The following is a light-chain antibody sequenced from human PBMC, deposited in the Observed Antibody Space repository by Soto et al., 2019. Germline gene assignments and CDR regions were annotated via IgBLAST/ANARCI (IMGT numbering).Light chain of an antibody. V-gene: IGKV3-20*01. CDR1: QSVSSSF. CDR2: GAS. CDR3: QQYGKSIT. J-gene: IGKJ4*01. Sequence: EIVLTQSPGTLSLSPGERATLSCRATQSVSSSFLAWYQQRPGQAPRLLIFGASNRATGIPDRFSGSGSGTDFSLTISRLEPEDCAVYYCQQYGKSITFGGGTKVDIK.